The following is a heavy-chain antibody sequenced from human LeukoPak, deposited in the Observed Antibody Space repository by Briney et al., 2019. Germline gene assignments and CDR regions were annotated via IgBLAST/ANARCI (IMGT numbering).Heavy chain of an antibody. CDR1: GGSISSYY. V-gene: IGHV4-4*09. Sequence: SETLSLTCTVSGGSISSYYWSWIRQPPGKGLEWIGYIYTSGSTNYNPSLKSRVTISVDTSKNQFSLKLSSVTAADTAVYYCARAEWGHMDVWGKGTTVTVSS. J-gene: IGHJ6*03. CDR3: ARAEWGHMDV. CDR2: IYTSGST. D-gene: IGHD1-26*01.